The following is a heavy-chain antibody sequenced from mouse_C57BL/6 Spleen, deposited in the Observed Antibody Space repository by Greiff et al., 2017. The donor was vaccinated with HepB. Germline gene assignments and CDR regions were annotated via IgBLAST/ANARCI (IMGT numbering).Heavy chain of an antibody. D-gene: IGHD1-1*01. CDR2: IDPENGDT. CDR3: TTHYGSSYVDY. J-gene: IGHJ2*01. Sequence: VHVKQSGAELVRPGASVKLSCTASGFNIKDDYMHWVKQRPEQGLEWIGWIDPENGDTEYASKFQGKATITADTSSNTAYLQLSSLTSEDTAVYYCTTHYGSSYVDYWGQGTTLTVSS. CDR1: GFNIKDDY. V-gene: IGHV14-4*01.